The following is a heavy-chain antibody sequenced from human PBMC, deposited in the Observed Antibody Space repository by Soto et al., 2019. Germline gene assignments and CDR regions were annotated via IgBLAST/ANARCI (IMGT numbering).Heavy chain of an antibody. CDR2: IYYSGST. D-gene: IGHD4-4*01. V-gene: IGHV4-31*03. J-gene: IGHJ6*02. CDR3: LIWTDYTQIASYHYSLDV. Sequence: SETLSLTCTVSGGSISSGGYYWGWIRQHPGKCQEWIGYIYYSGSTYYNPSLKSRVTISVDTSKNQFSLKLTSVTAADTAVYYCLIWTDYTQIASYHYSLDVWGQETTVTVS. CDR1: GGSISSGGYY.